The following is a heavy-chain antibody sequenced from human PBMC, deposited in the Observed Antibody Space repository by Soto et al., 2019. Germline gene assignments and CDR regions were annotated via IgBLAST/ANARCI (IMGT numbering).Heavy chain of an antibody. CDR3: VKDGSKTLRDCFDP. D-gene: IGHD4-17*01. J-gene: IGHJ5*02. V-gene: IGHV4-4*07. Sequence: SETLSLTCSVSGGSMSKFYWSWIRKTAGKGLEWMGRVYATGTSGYNPSLRSRIAMSVDISKKTFSLRLRSVTAADTGVYYCVKDGSKTLRDCFDPWGQGILVTSPQ. CDR2: VYATGTS. CDR1: GGSMSKFY.